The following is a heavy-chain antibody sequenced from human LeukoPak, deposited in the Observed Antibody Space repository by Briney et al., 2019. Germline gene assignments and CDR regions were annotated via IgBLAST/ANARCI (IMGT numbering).Heavy chain of an antibody. Sequence: SETLSLTCTVSGGSISSYYWSWIRQPPGKGLEWIGYIYYSGSTNYNPSLKSRVTISVDTSKNQFSLKLSSVTAADTAVYYCAXXXDHCTSISCYTNWGQGTLVTVSS. J-gene: IGHJ4*02. CDR2: IYYSGST. CDR3: AXXXDHCTSISCYTN. CDR1: GGSISSYY. V-gene: IGHV4-59*01. D-gene: IGHD2-2*02.